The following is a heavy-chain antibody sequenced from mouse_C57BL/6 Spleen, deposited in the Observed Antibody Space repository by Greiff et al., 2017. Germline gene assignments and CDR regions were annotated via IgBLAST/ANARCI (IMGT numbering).Heavy chain of an antibody. Sequence: EVKLMESGGGLVKPGGSLKLSCAASGFTFSDYGMHWVRQAPEKGLEWVAYISRGSSTIYYADKLKGRFTISRDNAKNTLFLQMTSLRSEDTAMYYCARGLLRAKDYWGQGTTVTVSS. D-gene: IGHD2-3*01. J-gene: IGHJ4*01. CDR3: ARGLLRAKDY. CDR1: GFTFSDYG. CDR2: ISRGSSTI. V-gene: IGHV5-17*01.